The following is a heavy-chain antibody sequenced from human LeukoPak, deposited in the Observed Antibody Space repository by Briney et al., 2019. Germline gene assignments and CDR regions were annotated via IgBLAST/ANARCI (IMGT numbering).Heavy chain of an antibody. CDR3: ARGILRDILTGYVPWGRRLDY. CDR2: IKQDGSEK. Sequence: GGSLRLSCAASGFTFSSYWMSWVRQAPGKGLEWVANIKQDGSEKYYVDSVKGRFTISRDNAKNSLYLQMNSLRAEDTAVYYCARGILRDILTGYVPWGRRLDYWGQGTLVTVSS. D-gene: IGHD3-9*01. V-gene: IGHV3-7*01. J-gene: IGHJ4*02. CDR1: GFTFSSYW.